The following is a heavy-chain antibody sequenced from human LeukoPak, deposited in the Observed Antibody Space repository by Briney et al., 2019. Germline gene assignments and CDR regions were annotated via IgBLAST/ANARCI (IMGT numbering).Heavy chain of an antibody. J-gene: IGHJ6*02. V-gene: IGHV1-69*13. CDR3: ASQYSRYYGMDV. Sequence: SVKVSCKASGGTFSSYAISWVRQAPGQGLEWMGGIIPIFGTANYAQKFQGRVTITADESTSTAYMELSSLRSEDTAVYYCASQYSRYYGMDVWGQGTTVTVSS. CDR2: IIPIFGTA. D-gene: IGHD1-26*01. CDR1: GGTFSSYA.